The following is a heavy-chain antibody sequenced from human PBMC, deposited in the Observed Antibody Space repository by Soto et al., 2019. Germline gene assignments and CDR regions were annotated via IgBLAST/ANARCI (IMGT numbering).Heavy chain of an antibody. J-gene: IGHJ6*03. CDR3: ARCGTMVPWDYYYMDV. Sequence: ASVKVSCKSSGYHFTSYGTTRVRPAPAQGLEWMGWISAYNGNTNYAQKLQGRVTMTTDTSTSTAYMELRSLRSDDTAVYYCARCGTMVPWDYYYMDVWGKGTTVTVSS. D-gene: IGHD1-1*01. CDR2: ISAYNGNT. CDR1: GYHFTSYG. V-gene: IGHV1-18*04.